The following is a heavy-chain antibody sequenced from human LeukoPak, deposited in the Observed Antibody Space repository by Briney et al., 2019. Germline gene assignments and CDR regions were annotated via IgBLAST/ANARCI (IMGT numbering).Heavy chain of an antibody. CDR3: ARSIAAAGIGY. Sequence: ASVKVSCKASGGTFSSYAISWVRQAPGQGLGWMGGIIPIFGTANYAQKFQGRVTITSDESTSTAYMELSSLRSEDTAVYYCARSIAAAGIGYWGQGTLVTVSS. J-gene: IGHJ4*02. V-gene: IGHV1-69*13. CDR1: GGTFSSYA. D-gene: IGHD6-13*01. CDR2: IIPIFGTA.